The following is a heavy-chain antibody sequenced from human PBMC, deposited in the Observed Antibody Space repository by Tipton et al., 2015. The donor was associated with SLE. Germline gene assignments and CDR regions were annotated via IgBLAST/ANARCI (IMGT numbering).Heavy chain of an antibody. V-gene: IGHV4-61*02. D-gene: IGHD2-15*01. CDR1: GDSFSSGSSS. CDR3: TRGPDCSGGSCQIDY. CDR2: IYNSGIT. Sequence: TLSLTCTVSGDSFSSGSSSWNWVRKPAGKGLEWIGLIYNSGITNYNPSLQSRVTLSVDMSKNQFSLRLSSVTAADTGVYYSTRGPDCSGGSCQIDYWGQGILVTVSS. J-gene: IGHJ4*02.